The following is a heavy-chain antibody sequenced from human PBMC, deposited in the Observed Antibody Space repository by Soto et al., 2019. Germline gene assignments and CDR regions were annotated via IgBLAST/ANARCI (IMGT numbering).Heavy chain of an antibody. CDR3: ARRAGVMVPFDY. J-gene: IGHJ4*02. D-gene: IGHD3-16*01. CDR2: IYPSDSDI. CDR1: GYTFTTYW. V-gene: IGHV5-51*01. Sequence: PGESLKISCKTSGYTFTTYWIGWVLQRPGAGLEWMGIIYPSDSDIRYSPSLQGHVTFSVDKSLETAYLEWSSLKASDTAVYYCARRAGVMVPFDYWGQGTLVTVSS.